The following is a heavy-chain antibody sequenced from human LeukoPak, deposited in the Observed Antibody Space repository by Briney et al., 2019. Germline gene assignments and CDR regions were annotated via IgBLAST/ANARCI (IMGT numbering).Heavy chain of an antibody. CDR1: GFTFSSYG. CDR2: ISGSGGST. V-gene: IGHV3-23*01. Sequence: PGGSLRLSCAVSGFTFSSYGMSWVRQAPGKGLEWVSAISGSGGSTYYADSVKGRFTISRDNSKNTPYLQMNSLRAEDTAVYYCAKDRHAPGRYCSSTSCFPFDSWGQGTLVTVSS. CDR3: AKDRHAPGRYCSSTSCFPFDS. D-gene: IGHD2-2*01. J-gene: IGHJ5*01.